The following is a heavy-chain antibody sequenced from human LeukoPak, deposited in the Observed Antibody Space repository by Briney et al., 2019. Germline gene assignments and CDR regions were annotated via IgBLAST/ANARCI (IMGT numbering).Heavy chain of an antibody. CDR1: GGSFSGYY. CDR2: INHSGST. J-gene: IGHJ4*02. V-gene: IGHV4-34*01. Sequence: SETLSLTCAVYGGSFSGYYWSWIRQPPGKGLEWIGEINHSGSTNYNPSLKSRVTISVDTSKNQFSLKLSSVTAADTAVYYCARHGWGIAAAGVDYWGQGTLVTVSS. CDR3: ARHGWGIAAAGVDY. D-gene: IGHD6-13*01.